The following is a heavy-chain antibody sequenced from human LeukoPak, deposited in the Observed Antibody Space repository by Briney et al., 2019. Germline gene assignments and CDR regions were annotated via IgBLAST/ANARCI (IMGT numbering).Heavy chain of an antibody. J-gene: IGHJ4*01. CDR2: ISSNGGST. V-gene: IGHV3-64D*06. D-gene: IGHD5-12*01. Sequence: PGGSLRLSCSASGFTFSSYAMHWVRQAPGKGLEYVSAISSNGGSTYYADSVKGRFTISRDNSKNTLYLQMSSLRAEDTAVYYCVKAAVTWIYFPHFDYWGHGTLVTVSS. CDR1: GFTFSSYA. CDR3: VKAAVTWIYFPHFDY.